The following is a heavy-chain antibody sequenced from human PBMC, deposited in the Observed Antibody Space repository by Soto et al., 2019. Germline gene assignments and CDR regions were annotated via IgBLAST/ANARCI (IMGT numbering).Heavy chain of an antibody. CDR3: ARGKVGATYFDH. J-gene: IGHJ4*02. D-gene: IGHD1-26*01. V-gene: IGHV5-51*01. Sequence: GESLKISCKVSGYSFTSYWIGWVRQMPGKGLEWMGIIYPGDSDTRYSPSFQGQVTISVDKSINTAYLQWSSLRASDTAFYYCARGKVGATYFDHWGQGILVTVSS. CDR2: IYPGDSDT. CDR1: GYSFTSYW.